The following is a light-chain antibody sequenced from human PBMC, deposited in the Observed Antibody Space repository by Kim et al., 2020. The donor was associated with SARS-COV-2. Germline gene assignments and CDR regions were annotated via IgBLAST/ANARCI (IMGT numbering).Light chain of an antibody. V-gene: IGLV3-1*01. Sequence: SYELTQPPSVSVSTGQTDSITCSGDKLGDKYACWYQQKPGQSTVLVIYQDSKRPSGIPERFSGSNSGNTATLTISGTQAMDEADYYCQAWDSSTSVVFGG. J-gene: IGLJ2*01. CDR1: KLGDKY. CDR3: QAWDSSTSVV. CDR2: QDS.